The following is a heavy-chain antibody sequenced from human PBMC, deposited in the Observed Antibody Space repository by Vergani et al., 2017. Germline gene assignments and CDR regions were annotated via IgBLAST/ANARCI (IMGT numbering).Heavy chain of an antibody. CDR1: GFTFRSYA. CDR2: ISSNGGST. J-gene: IGHJ6*03. Sequence: EVQLVESGGGLVKPGGSLRLSCEASGFTFRSYAMHWVRQAPGKGLEYVSDISSNGGSTYYANSVQGRFNIFRDNAKNSLYLQMNSLRAEDTAVYYCARGQTTVTFGPHMDFWGKGTTVTVSS. CDR3: ARGQTTVTFGPHMDF. D-gene: IGHD4-11*01. V-gene: IGHV3-64*01.